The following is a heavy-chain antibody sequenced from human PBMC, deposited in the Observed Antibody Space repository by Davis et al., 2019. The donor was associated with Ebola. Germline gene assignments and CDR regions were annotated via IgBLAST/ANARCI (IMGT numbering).Heavy chain of an antibody. V-gene: IGHV5-51*01. CDR3: ARIDRRTTVTTRY. CDR1: GYSFTTYW. D-gene: IGHD4-17*01. CDR2: IYPGDSDT. Sequence: KVSCKGSGYSFTTYWIAWVRQMPGKGLEWMGIIYPGDSDTRYSPSLQGQVTISADKSISTAYLQWSSLKASDTAMYYCARIDRRTTVTTRYWGQGTLVTVSS. J-gene: IGHJ4*02.